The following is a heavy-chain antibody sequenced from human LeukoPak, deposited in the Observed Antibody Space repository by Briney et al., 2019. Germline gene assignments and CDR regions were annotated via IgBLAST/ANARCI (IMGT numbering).Heavy chain of an antibody. CDR3: ARGGRWFAP. V-gene: IGHV4-59*02. CDR1: GGAVINYY. Sequence: SETLSLTCTGSGGAVINYYWSWIRQAPGKELECIGYIYYTGTTNYNPSLKSRLTMSIDRSNHEFSLKVRSVTAADTAVYYCARGGRWFAPWGQGTLVSVSS. CDR2: IYYTGTT. J-gene: IGHJ5*02.